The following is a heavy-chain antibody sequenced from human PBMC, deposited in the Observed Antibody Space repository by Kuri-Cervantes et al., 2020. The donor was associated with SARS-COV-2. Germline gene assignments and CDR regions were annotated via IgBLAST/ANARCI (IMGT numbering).Heavy chain of an antibody. Sequence: ASVKVSCKASGYTFTGYYVHWVRQAPGQGLEWMGWINPNSGGTNYAQKFQGRVTMTKDTSISTAYMELSRLRSDDTAVYYCARALYSSYVYFDLWGRGTLVTVSS. D-gene: IGHD4-11*01. V-gene: IGHV1-2*02. CDR2: INPNSGGT. J-gene: IGHJ2*01. CDR3: ARALYSSYVYFDL. CDR1: GYTFTGYY.